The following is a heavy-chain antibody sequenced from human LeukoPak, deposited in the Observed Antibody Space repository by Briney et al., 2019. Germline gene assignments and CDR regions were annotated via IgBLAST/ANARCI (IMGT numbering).Heavy chain of an antibody. J-gene: IGHJ4*02. V-gene: IGHV3-66*02. CDR1: GFSISSGY. D-gene: IGHD1-26*01. Sequence: TGGSLRLSCVASGFSISSGYMTWARQAPGKALEWVSLLYSDDSAYYPDSVKGRFTISRDNSKSTLHLQVDTLRTEDTAMYYCARDPWQGSTTLHWGQGIMVTVSS. CDR2: LYSDDSA. CDR3: ARDPWQGSTTLH.